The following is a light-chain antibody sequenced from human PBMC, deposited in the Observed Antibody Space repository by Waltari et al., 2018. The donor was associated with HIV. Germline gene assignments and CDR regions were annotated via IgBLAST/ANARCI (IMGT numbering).Light chain of an antibody. V-gene: IGKV4-1*01. Sequence: DIVMTQSPASLAVSLGERATIPCKSSQSVLKTSTSRNYLAWYQQKPRQPPTLLIYWASTRESGVPARFSGSGSGTDFTLTISSLQAEDVAVYYCQQYLSTPLTFGGGTKVEIK. J-gene: IGKJ4*01. CDR3: QQYLSTPLT. CDR2: WAS. CDR1: QSVLKTSTSRNY.